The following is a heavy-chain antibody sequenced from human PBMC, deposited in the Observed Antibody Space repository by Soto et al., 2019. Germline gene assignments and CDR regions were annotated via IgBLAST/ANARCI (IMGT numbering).Heavy chain of an antibody. Sequence: GESLRLSCAAAGFAFNYAWMNWVRQAPGKGLEWVGHIKSKTDGGTTDYAAPVKGRFSISRDDSKNTLYLQMNDLKTEVTAMYFCTTEIHVTVRIDYWVQGALVTVSS. J-gene: IGHJ4*02. CDR2: IKSKTDGGTT. D-gene: IGHD4-4*01. CDR1: GFAFNYAW. V-gene: IGHV3-15*07. CDR3: TTEIHVTVRIDY.